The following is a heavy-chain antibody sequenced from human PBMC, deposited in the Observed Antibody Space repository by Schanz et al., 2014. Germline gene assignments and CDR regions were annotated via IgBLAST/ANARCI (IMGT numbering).Heavy chain of an antibody. J-gene: IGHJ4*02. Sequence: EEQLVESGGGVVQPGRSLRLSCAASGFMFSSYGMDWVRQAPGKGPEWVANIKHDGSVKDYVDSVEGRFTISRDNAKRSLFLQMNSLRVEDTAVYFCVSQTGSPNYWGQGTLVTVSS. D-gene: IGHD6-13*01. V-gene: IGHV3-7*02. CDR3: VSQTGSPNY. CDR2: IKHDGSVK. CDR1: GFMFSSYG.